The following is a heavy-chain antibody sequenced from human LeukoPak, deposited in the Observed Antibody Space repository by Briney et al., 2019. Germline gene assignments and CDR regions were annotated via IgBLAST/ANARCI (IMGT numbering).Heavy chain of an antibody. J-gene: IGHJ4*02. CDR3: ARVGIVGARLDY. CDR2: INPNSGGT. D-gene: IGHD1-26*01. V-gene: IGHV1-2*02. CDR1: GYTFTGYY. Sequence: ASVKVSCKASGYTFTGYYMHWVRQAPGQGLEWMGWINPNSGGTNYAQKFQGGVTMTRDTSISTAYMELSRLRSDDTAVYYCARVGIVGARLDYWGQGTLVTVSS.